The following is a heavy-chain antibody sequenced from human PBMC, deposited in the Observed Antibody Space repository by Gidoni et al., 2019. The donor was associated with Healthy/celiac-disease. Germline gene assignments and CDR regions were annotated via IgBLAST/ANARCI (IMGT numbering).Heavy chain of an antibody. CDR2: INHSGST. CDR1: GGSFSGYY. D-gene: IGHD3-9*01. V-gene: IGHV4-34*01. Sequence: QVQLQQWGAGLLKPSATLSLTCAVYGGSFSGYYWSWIRQPPGKGLEWIGEINHSGSTNYNPSLKSRVTISVDTSKNQFSLKLSSVTAADTAVYYCASVFYDILTGEQYTIDYWGQGTLVTVSS. CDR3: ASVFYDILTGEQYTIDY. J-gene: IGHJ4*02.